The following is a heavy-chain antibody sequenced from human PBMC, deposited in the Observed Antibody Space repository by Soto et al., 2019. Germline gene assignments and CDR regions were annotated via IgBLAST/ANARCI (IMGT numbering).Heavy chain of an antibody. CDR3: ARAGFYYYYGMDV. CDR1: GYTFTGYY. J-gene: IGHJ6*02. V-gene: IGHV1-2*02. CDR2: INPNSGGT. Sequence: ASVQVSCKASGYTFTGYYMHWVRQAPGQGLEWMGWINPNSGGTNYAQKFQGRVTMTRDTSISTAYMELSRLRSDDTAVYYCARAGFYYYYGMDVWGQGTTVTVSS.